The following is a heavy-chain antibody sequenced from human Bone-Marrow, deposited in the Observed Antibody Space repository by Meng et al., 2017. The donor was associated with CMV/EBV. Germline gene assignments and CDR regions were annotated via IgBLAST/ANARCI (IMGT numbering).Heavy chain of an antibody. CDR2: IIPIFGTA. Sequence: SVKVSCKASGGTSSSYAISWVRQAPGQGLEWMGGIIPIFGTANYAQKFQGRVTITTDESTSTAYMELSSLRSEDTAVYYCASVSEGSSRNTYYYYYGMDVWGQGTTVTVSS. V-gene: IGHV1-69*05. CDR3: ASVSEGSSRNTYYYYYGMDV. J-gene: IGHJ6*02. D-gene: IGHD6-13*01. CDR1: GGTSSSYA.